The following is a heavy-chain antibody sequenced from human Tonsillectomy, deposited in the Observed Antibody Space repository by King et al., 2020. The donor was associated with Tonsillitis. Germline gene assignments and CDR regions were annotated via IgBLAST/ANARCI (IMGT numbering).Heavy chain of an antibody. CDR1: GYSFTSYW. D-gene: IGHD6-13*01. J-gene: IGHJ4*02. CDR3: AISGGSSWANFDY. Sequence: VQLVESGAEVKKPGESLKISCKGSGYSFTSYWIGWVRQMPGKGLEWMGIIYPGNSDTRYSPAFQGQVTIAADKSISTAYLQWSSLKASDTSMYYGAISGGSSWANFDYWGQGTLVTVSS. CDR2: IYPGNSDT. V-gene: IGHV5-51*01.